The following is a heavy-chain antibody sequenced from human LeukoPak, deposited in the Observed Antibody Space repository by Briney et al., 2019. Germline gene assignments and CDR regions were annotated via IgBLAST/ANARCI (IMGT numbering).Heavy chain of an antibody. CDR2: ITASGAAT. D-gene: IGHD5-12*01. CDR3: AKDSLVATSHSDS. J-gene: IGHJ4*02. CDR1: GFTFYNYG. Sequence: PGGSLRLSCAVSGFTFYNYGMSWVRQAPGKGLEWVSAITASGAATYIADSVKGRFVISRDNSKNTLYLQMNSLRAEDTAVYFCAKDSLVATSHSDSWGRGTLVTVSS. V-gene: IGHV3-23*01.